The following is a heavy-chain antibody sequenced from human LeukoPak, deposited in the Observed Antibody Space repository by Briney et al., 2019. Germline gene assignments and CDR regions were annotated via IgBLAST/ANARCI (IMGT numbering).Heavy chain of an antibody. CDR3: ARDKGEGLLRPLGAFDI. V-gene: IGHV3-66*01. D-gene: IGHD2-21*02. Sequence: PGGSLRLSCAASGFTFSSYAMSWVRQAPGKGLEWVSVIYSGGSTYYADSVKGRFTISRDNSKNTLYLQMNSLRAEDTAVYYCARDKGEGLLRPLGAFDIWGQGTMVTVSS. CDR1: GFTFSSYA. J-gene: IGHJ3*02. CDR2: IYSGGST.